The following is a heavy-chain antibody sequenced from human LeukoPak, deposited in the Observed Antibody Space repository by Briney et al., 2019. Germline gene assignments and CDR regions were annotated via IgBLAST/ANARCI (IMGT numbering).Heavy chain of an antibody. V-gene: IGHV1-24*01. D-gene: IGHD6-19*01. Sequence: GASVKVSGKVSGYTLTELSMHWVRQAPGKGLEWMGGFDPEDGETIYAQKFQGRVTMTEDTSTDTAYMELSSLRSEDTAVYYCATDTAGQWLPLDYWGQGTLVTVSS. CDR3: ATDTAGQWLPLDY. J-gene: IGHJ4*02. CDR2: FDPEDGET. CDR1: GYTLTELS.